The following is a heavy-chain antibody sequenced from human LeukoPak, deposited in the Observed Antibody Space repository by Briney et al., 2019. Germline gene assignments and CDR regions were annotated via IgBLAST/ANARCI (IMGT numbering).Heavy chain of an antibody. CDR1: GGSISSSSYY. V-gene: IGHV4-39*07. Sequence: PSETLSLTCTVSGGSISSSSYYWGWIRQPPGKGLEWIGSIYYSGSTYYNPSLKSRVTISVDTSKNQFSLKLSSVTAADTAVYYCARDSPGHNFDWLFIPPPRSYYYYYMDVWGKGTTVTVSS. J-gene: IGHJ6*03. D-gene: IGHD3-9*01. CDR2: IYYSGST. CDR3: ARDSPGHNFDWLFIPPPRSYYYYYMDV.